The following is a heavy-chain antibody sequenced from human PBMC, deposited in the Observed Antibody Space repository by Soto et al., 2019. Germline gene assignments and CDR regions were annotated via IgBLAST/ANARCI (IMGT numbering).Heavy chain of an antibody. CDR3: AIGPEVGGQPPSYGMDV. D-gene: IGHD3-16*01. J-gene: IGHJ6*02. CDR1: GGSFSGYY. CDR2: INHSGST. V-gene: IGHV4-34*01. Sequence: QVQLQQWGAGLLKPSETLSLTCAVYGGSFSGYYWSWIRHPPGKGLEWIGEINHSGSTNYNPSLKSRIDTSVDTSKNQFSLKLSYVTAADTAVYYCAIGPEVGGQPPSYGMDVWGQGTTVTVSS.